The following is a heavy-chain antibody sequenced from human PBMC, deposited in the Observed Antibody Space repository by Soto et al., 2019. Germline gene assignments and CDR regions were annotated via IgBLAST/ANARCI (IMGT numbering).Heavy chain of an antibody. J-gene: IGHJ4*02. Sequence: GESLKISCKGSGYSFTSYWIGWVRQMPGKGLEWMGIIYPGDSDTRYSPSFQGQVTISADKSISTAYLQWSSLKASDTAMYYCAIGPYGSGSYIPPHFDYWGQGTLVTVSS. CDR3: AIGPYGSGSYIPPHFDY. CDR2: IYPGDSDT. V-gene: IGHV5-51*01. CDR1: GYSFTSYW. D-gene: IGHD3-10*01.